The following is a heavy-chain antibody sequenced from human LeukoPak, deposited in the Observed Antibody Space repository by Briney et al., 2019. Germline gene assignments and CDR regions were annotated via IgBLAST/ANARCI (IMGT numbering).Heavy chain of an antibody. Sequence: PGGSLRLSCAASGFTVSSNYMSWVRQAPGKGLEWVSVIYGDDNTYYADSVKGRFTISRDDSKNTLYLHMNSLRAEDTAVYYCAKDGQTIGEDVDYWGQGTLVTVSS. CDR3: AKDGQTIGEDVDY. CDR2: IYGDDNT. V-gene: IGHV3-53*01. D-gene: IGHD4/OR15-4a*01. CDR1: GFTVSSNY. J-gene: IGHJ4*02.